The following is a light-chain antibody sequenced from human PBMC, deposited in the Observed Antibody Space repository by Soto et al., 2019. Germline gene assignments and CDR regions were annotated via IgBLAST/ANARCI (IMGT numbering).Light chain of an antibody. V-gene: IGLV2-11*01. CDR3: CSYAGIYTWV. J-gene: IGLJ3*02. CDR1: SSAVGGYNY. Sequence: QSALTQPRSVSGSPGQSVTISCTGTSSAVGGYNYVSWYQQHPGKVPKLMISGVSQRPSGVPDRFSGSKSGNTASLTISGLQADDEADYYCCSYAGIYTWVFGGGTKLTVL. CDR2: GVS.